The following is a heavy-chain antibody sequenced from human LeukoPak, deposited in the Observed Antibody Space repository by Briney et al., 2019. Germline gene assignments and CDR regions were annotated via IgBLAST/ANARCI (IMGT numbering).Heavy chain of an antibody. Sequence: GGSLRLSCAASGFTFSRNWMHWVRQAPGKGLVWVSRIIKDGGTTSYADSVKGRFTISRDNAKSTLFLQMSSLRADDTAVYYCSTSMAGFSWFDPWGQGTLVTVSS. J-gene: IGHJ5*02. CDR1: GFTFSRNW. D-gene: IGHD6-19*01. CDR2: IIKDGGTT. CDR3: STSMAGFSWFDP. V-gene: IGHV3-74*01.